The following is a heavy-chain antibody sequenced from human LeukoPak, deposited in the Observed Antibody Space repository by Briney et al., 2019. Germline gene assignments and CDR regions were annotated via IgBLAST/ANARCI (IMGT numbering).Heavy chain of an antibody. CDR2: ISGSGGST. Sequence: GGSLRLSCAASGFTFSSYAMSWVRQAPGEGLEWVSAISGSGGSTYYADSVKGRFTISRDNSKNTLYLQMNSLRAEDTAVYYCAKEGETSSGWYSWFDPWGQGTLVTVSS. CDR1: GFTFSSYA. J-gene: IGHJ5*02. D-gene: IGHD6-19*01. V-gene: IGHV3-23*01. CDR3: AKEGETSSGWYSWFDP.